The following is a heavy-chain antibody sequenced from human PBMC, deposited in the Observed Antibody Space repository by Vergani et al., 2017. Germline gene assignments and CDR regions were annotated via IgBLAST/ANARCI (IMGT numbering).Heavy chain of an antibody. Sequence: QVQLVQSGAEVKKPGASVKVSCKASGYTFTGYYMHWVRQAPGQGLEWMGWMNPNSVNTGYAQKFQGRVTMTRNTSISTAYLELSSLRSEDTAVYYCARGRETYGDYDYYFDYWGQGTLVTVSS. CDR2: MNPNSVNT. D-gene: IGHD4-17*01. J-gene: IGHJ4*02. CDR3: ARGRETYGDYDYYFDY. V-gene: IGHV1-8*02. CDR1: GYTFTGYY.